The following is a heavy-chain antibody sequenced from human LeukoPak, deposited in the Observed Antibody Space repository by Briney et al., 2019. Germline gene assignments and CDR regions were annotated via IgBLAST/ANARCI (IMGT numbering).Heavy chain of an antibody. CDR1: GFTFDDYA. CDR2: ISWNSGSI. CDR3: AKDWDTAMEFDY. J-gene: IGHJ4*02. V-gene: IGHV3-9*01. Sequence: GGSLRLSCAASGFTFDDYAMHWVRQAPGKGLEWVSGISWNSGSIGYADSVEGRFTISRDNAKNSLYLQMNSLRAEDTALYYCAKDWDTAMEFDYWGQGTLVTVSS. D-gene: IGHD5-18*01.